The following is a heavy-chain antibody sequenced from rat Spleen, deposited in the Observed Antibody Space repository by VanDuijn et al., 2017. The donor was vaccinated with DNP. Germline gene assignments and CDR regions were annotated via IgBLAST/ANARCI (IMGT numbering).Heavy chain of an antibody. CDR3: ARATRGGVFPSYYWYFDF. V-gene: IGHV5-22*01. J-gene: IGHJ1*01. CDR1: GFTFRDFY. Sequence: EVQLVESGGGLVQPGGSLRLSCVASGFTFRDFYMALVRQAPTKGLEWVAYISYDGGSTNYGDSVKGRFTISRDIAKSPLYLQMNSLRAEDMATYYCARATRGGVFPSYYWYFDFWGPGTMVTVSS. D-gene: IGHD1-4*01. CDR2: ISYDGGST.